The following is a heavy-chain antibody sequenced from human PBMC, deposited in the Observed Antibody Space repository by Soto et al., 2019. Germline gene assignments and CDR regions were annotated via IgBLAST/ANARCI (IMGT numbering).Heavy chain of an antibody. CDR1: GGSISSGGYY. CDR2: IYYSGST. Sequence: SETLSLTCTVSGGSISSGGYYWSWIRQHPGKGLEWIGYIYYSGSTYYNPYLKSRVTISVDTSKNQFSLKLSSVTAAYTAVYYCARDLQYSRLFYGMDVWGQGTTVTVSS. V-gene: IGHV4-31*03. CDR3: ARDLQYSRLFYGMDV. D-gene: IGHD6-13*01. J-gene: IGHJ6*02.